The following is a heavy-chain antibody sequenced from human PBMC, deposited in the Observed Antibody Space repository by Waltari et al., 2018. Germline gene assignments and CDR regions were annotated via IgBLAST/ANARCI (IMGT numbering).Heavy chain of an antibody. D-gene: IGHD3-16*01. J-gene: IGHJ4*02. CDR3: AKAKYYDYIWGSSPLDY. Sequence: EVQLVESGGGLVQPGRSLRLSCAASGFTFDDYAMHWVRQAPGKGLEWVSGISWNSGSISYADSVKGRFTISRDNAKNSLYLQMNSLRAEDMALYYCAKAKYYDYIWGSSPLDYWGQGTLVTVSS. CDR2: ISWNSGSI. CDR1: GFTFDDYA. V-gene: IGHV3-9*03.